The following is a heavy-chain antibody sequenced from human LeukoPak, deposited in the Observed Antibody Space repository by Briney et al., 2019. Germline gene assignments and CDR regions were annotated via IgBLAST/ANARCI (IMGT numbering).Heavy chain of an antibody. V-gene: IGHV3-23*01. Sequence: GGSLRLSCAASGFPFSTYAMSSVRQAPGEGREWVCSIRGSDGSTYYADSVKGRFAISRDNSKNTLYLQMNSLRAEDTAVYYCAKDVYGEYGGLDYWGQGTLVTVSS. J-gene: IGHJ4*02. CDR1: GFPFSTYA. CDR2: IRGSDGST. CDR3: AKDVYGEYGGLDY. D-gene: IGHD4-17*01.